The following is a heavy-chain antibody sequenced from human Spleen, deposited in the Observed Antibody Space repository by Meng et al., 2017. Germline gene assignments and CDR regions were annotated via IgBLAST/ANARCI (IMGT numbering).Heavy chain of an antibody. J-gene: IGHJ3*02. D-gene: IGHD6-13*01. V-gene: IGHV4-59*01. CDR3: ARDPSAGDHDAFDI. CDR2: IYNSGST. Sequence: SETLSLTCTVSGGSTSSYYWSCMRQPPGKGRECIGYIYNSGSTNYNPSLNSRVTISVDTSKNQFSLKLSSVTAADTAVYYCARDPSAGDHDAFDIWGQGKMVNVSS. CDR1: GGSTSSYY.